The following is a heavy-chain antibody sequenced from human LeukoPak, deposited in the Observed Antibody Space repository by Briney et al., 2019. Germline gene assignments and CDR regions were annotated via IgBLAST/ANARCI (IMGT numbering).Heavy chain of an antibody. Sequence: PPGGSLRLSCEASGFTFSSYAMSWVRQAPGKGLEWVSGISGSGGNTYYADSVKGRFTISRDNSKNTLYLQVNSLRAEDTAVYYCAKDNRRDFWSAHIPYYFDYWGQGILVTVSS. V-gene: IGHV3-23*01. D-gene: IGHD3-3*01. CDR3: AKDNRRDFWSAHIPYYFDY. CDR1: GFTFSSYA. J-gene: IGHJ4*02. CDR2: ISGSGGNT.